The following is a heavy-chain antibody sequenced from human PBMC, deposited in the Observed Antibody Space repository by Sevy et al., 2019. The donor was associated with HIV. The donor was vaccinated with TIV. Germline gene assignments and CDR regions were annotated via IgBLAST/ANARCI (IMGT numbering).Heavy chain of an antibody. V-gene: IGHV3-7*01. CDR2: IKHDGSVT. CDR1: GFTFSNYW. D-gene: IGHD1-7*01. J-gene: IGHJ6*02. Sequence: GGSLRLSCTASGFTFSNYWLNWVRHAPGKGLEWVANIKHDGSVTYYADSVKGRFTLSRDDIKNALSLQMNSLRAEDTAVYYCAGAGPLVDGTLIPWGLDVWGQGTTVTVSS. CDR3: AGAGPLVDGTLIPWGLDV.